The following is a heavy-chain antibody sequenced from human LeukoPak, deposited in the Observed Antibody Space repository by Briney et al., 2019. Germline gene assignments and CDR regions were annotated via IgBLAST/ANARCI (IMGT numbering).Heavy chain of an antibody. J-gene: IGHJ4*02. CDR3: TRVSGSSHFDN. V-gene: IGHV3-72*01. Sequence: GGSLRLSCAASGFTFSDHYMDWVRQAPGKGLEWVGRIRNKANSYSTEYAASVKGRFTISRDDSKNSLYLQLNSLKTDDTAVYYCTRVSGSSHFDNWGQGTLVTVSS. CDR2: IRNKANSYST. CDR1: GFTFSDHY. D-gene: IGHD1-26*01.